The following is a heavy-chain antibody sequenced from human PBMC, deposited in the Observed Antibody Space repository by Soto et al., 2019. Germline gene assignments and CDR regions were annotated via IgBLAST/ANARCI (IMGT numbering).Heavy chain of an antibody. D-gene: IGHD1-1*01. CDR3: AGRVEMATTDHDY. J-gene: IGHJ4*02. Sequence: QLQLQESGPGLVKPSETLSLTCTVSGGSISSSSYYWGWIRQPPGKGLEWIGSIYYSGSTYYNPSLKSRVTISVDTSKNQFSLKLSSVTAADTAVYYCAGRVEMATTDHDYWGQGTLVTVSS. V-gene: IGHV4-39*01. CDR2: IYYSGST. CDR1: GGSISSSSYY.